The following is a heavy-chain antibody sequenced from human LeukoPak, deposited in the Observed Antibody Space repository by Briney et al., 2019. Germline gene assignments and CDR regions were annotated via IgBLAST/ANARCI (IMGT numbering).Heavy chain of an antibody. J-gene: IGHJ3*02. D-gene: IGHD3-10*01. Sequence: PGRSLRLSCAASGITLSSYDMHWVRQAPGKALEWVAVISYDGSNKDYADSVKGRFTISRDNSKNILDLQMNSLRAEDTAVYYCAKDRGVWAFDIWGQGTMVTVSS. CDR3: AKDRGVWAFDI. CDR2: ISYDGSNK. V-gene: IGHV3-30-3*01. CDR1: GITLSSYD.